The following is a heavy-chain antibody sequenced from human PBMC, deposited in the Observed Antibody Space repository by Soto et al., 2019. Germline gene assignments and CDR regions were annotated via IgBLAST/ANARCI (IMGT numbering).Heavy chain of an antibody. CDR1: GYSFTSYW. CDR2: IDPSDSYT. Sequence: GESLKISCKGSGYSFTSYWISWVRQMPGKGLEWMGRIDPSDSYTNYSPSFQGQVTISADKSISTAYLQWSSLKASDAALYYCARRGVMVRGVIPTFDYWGQGTLVTVSS. J-gene: IGHJ4*02. D-gene: IGHD3-10*01. CDR3: ARRGVMVRGVIPTFDY. V-gene: IGHV5-10-1*04.